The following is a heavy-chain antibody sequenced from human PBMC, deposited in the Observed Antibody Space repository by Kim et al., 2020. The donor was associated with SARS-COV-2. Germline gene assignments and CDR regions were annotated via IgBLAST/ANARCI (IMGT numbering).Heavy chain of an antibody. CDR2: T. CDR3: ARLLETHAFDI. J-gene: IGHJ3*02. D-gene: IGHD1-1*01. V-gene: IGHV1-3*01. Sequence: TKYSQKFQGRVTITRDTAESTAYMEVSSLRSEDTAVYYCARLLETHAFDIWGQGTMVTVSS.